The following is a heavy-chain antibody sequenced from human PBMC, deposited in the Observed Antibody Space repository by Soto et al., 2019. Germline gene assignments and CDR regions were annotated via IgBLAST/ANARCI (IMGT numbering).Heavy chain of an antibody. J-gene: IGHJ6*02. CDR2: INHSGST. CDR1: GGSFRGYY. Sequence: VQLQQWGAGLLKPSETLSLTCAVYGGSFRGYYWSWIRQPPGKGLEWIGEINHSGSTNYNSSLKSRVTISVDRSKNQFSLKLSSVTAADTAVYYCARYMGGMDVWGQGTTVTVSS. D-gene: IGHD3-10*01. V-gene: IGHV4-34*01. CDR3: ARYMGGMDV.